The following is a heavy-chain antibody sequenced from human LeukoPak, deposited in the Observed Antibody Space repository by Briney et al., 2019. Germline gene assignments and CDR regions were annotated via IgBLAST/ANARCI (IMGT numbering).Heavy chain of an antibody. V-gene: IGHV3-21*01. CDR2: ISSSSSYI. D-gene: IGHD3-10*01. CDR3: ASLPSPYGEGY. CDR1: GFTFSSYS. J-gene: IGHJ4*02. Sequence: PGGSLRLSCAASGFTFSSYSMNWVRQAPGKGLEWVSSISSSSSYIYYADSVKGRFTISRDNAKNSLYLQMNSLRAEDTAVYYCASLPSPYGEGYWGQGTLVTVSS.